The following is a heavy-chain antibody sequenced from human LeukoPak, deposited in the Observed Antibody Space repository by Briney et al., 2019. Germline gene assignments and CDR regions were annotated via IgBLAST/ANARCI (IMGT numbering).Heavy chain of an antibody. J-gene: IGHJ6*03. Sequence: SETLSLTCTVSGGSISSSSYYWGWIRQPPGKGLEWIGSIYHSGSTYYNPSLKSRVTIAVETSKNQFSLKLSSVTAADTAVYYCARGRSSMVRGYYYYYMDVWGKGTTVTISS. D-gene: IGHD3-10*01. V-gene: IGHV4-39*07. CDR2: IYHSGST. CDR3: ARGRSSMVRGYYYYYMDV. CDR1: GGSISSSSYY.